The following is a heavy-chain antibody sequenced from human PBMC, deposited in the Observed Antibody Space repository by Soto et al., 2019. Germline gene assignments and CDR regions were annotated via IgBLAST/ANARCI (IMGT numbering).Heavy chain of an antibody. V-gene: IGHV4-38-2*01. Sequence: SETLSLTCGVSGYSISSGYFWGWIRQPPGKGLEWIGSMYQSGSTYYNPSLKSRVTISIDTSKNQFSLKLTSVSAADTAVYYCASDWYRDGYNGGYFDYWGQGSMVTVYS. CDR1: GYSISSGYF. D-gene: IGHD1-26*01. CDR3: ASDWYRDGYNGGYFDY. CDR2: MYQSGST. J-gene: IGHJ4*02.